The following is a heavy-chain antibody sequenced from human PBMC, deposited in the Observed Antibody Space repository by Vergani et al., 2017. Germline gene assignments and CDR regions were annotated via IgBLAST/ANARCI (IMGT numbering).Heavy chain of an antibody. CDR3: AGIPWLDCSSTCCHTVFNYYYYYYMDV. CDR2: IYYSGST. D-gene: IGHD2-2*02. J-gene: IGHJ6*03. CDR1: GGSISSYY. V-gene: IGHV4-59*01. Sequence: QVQLQESGPGLVKPSETLSLTCPVSGGSISSYYWSWIRQPPGTGLEWIGYIYYSGSTNYNPSLKRRVTISVDTSKNQVSLKLSSVTAADTAVYYCAGIPWLDCSSTCCHTVFNYYYYYYMDVWGKGTTVTVSS.